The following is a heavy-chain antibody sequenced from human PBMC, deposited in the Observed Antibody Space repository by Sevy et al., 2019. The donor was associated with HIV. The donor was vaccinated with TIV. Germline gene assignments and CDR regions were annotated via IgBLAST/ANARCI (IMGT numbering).Heavy chain of an antibody. CDR3: DIHGYDDDAH. CDR1: GFTFSSFG. J-gene: IGHJ4*02. V-gene: IGHV3-30*03. D-gene: IGHD5-12*01. CDR2: ISYDGRNE. Sequence: GGSLRLSCAASGFTFSSFGIHWVRQAPARGLDWVALISYDGRNEFYADSVKGRFTISRNNSKNTVYLQMNSLRAEDTAVYYCDIHGYDDDAHWGQGTLVTVSS.